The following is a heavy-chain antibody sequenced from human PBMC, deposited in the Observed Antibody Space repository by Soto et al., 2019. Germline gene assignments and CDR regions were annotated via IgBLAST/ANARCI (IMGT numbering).Heavy chain of an antibody. CDR1: GGSISNRGYF. CDR3: ARDSITLGRGVLYGLDV. J-gene: IGHJ6*02. D-gene: IGHD3-10*01. CDR2: VSYSGTP. Sequence: QVQLQESGPGLVRPSQTLSLTCTVSGGSISNRGYFWNWIRQPPGKGLEWIGFVSYSGTPYYNSSLKSRVTISSDTSTSQFFLTLNSVTAADTAVYYCARDSITLGRGVLYGLDVWGQGTTVTVSS. V-gene: IGHV4-31*03.